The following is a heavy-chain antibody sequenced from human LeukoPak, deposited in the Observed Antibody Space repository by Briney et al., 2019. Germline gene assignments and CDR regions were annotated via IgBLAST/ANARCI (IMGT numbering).Heavy chain of an antibody. CDR3: AREAYSYGYLFDY. CDR2: IYSGGST. CDR1: GFTFSSYW. Sequence: PGGSLRLSCAASGFTFSSYWMSWVRQAPGKGLEWVSVIYSGGSTYYADSVKGRFTISRDNSKNTLYLQMNSLRAEDTAVYYCAREAYSYGYLFDYWGQGTLVTVSS. J-gene: IGHJ4*02. V-gene: IGHV3-66*01. D-gene: IGHD5-18*01.